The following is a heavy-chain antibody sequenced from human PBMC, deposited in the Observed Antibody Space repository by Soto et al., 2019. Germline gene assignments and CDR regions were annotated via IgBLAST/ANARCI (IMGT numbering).Heavy chain of an antibody. CDR2: ISHGGNEK. D-gene: IGHD3-10*01. J-gene: IGHJ6*02. CDR1: GFIFSSYA. V-gene: IGHV3-30*18. Sequence: QVQLLESGGGVVQPGRSLRLSCAASGFIFSSYAMHWVRQAPGKGLEWVAVISHGGNEKYYADSVEGRFTISRDNSKNMVYLQMNGLRPEDTAVYYCAKVSSDRGYYYFAMDVCGQETTGTVSS. CDR3: AKVSSDRGYYYFAMDV.